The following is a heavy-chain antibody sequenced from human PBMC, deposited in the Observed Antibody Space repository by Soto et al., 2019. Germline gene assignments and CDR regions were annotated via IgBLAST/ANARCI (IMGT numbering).Heavy chain of an antibody. V-gene: IGHV3-48*01. J-gene: IGHJ4*02. D-gene: IGHD5-18*01. Sequence: EVQLVESGGGLVQPGGSLRLSCAASGFTFSSYSLNWVRQAPGKGLEWVSYISTSSSTIYYADSVKGRFTISRDNAKNSLYLQMNSLSAEDTAVSYCAREGGYSYGSPYWGQGTLVTVSS. CDR2: ISTSSSTI. CDR3: AREGGYSYGSPY. CDR1: GFTFSSYS.